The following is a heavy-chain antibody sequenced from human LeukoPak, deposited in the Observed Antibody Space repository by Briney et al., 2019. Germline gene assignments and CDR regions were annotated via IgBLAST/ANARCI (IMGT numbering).Heavy chain of an antibody. CDR1: GGSFSGHY. J-gene: IGHJ4*02. D-gene: IGHD2-15*01. CDR3: ARDYCSGGSCYPGYFDY. CDR2: INHRGST. V-gene: IGHV4-34*01. Sequence: PSETLSLTCAVYGGSFSGHYWSWIRQPPGKGLEWIGEINHRGSTHYNPSLKSRVTISVDTSKNQFSLKLSSVTAADTAVYYCARDYCSGGSCYPGYFDYWGQGALVTVSS.